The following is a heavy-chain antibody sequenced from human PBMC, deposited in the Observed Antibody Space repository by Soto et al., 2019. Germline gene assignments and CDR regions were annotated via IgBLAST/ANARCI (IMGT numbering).Heavy chain of an antibody. CDR1: GYTFTGYY. Sequence: GASVKVSCKASGYTFTGYYMHWVRQAPGQGLEWMGWINPNSGGTNYAQEFQGRVTMTRDTSISTAYMELSRLRSDDTAVYYCARDYYYDTTGTVAFDIWGQGTMVTVSS. J-gene: IGHJ3*02. CDR2: INPNSGGT. V-gene: IGHV1-2*02. D-gene: IGHD3-22*01. CDR3: ARDYYYDTTGTVAFDI.